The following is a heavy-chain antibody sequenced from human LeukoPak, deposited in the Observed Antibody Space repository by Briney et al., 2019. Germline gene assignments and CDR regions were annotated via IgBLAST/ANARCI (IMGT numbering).Heavy chain of an antibody. J-gene: IGHJ4*02. Sequence: SETLPLTCTVSGGSISSSSNYWGWIRQPPGKGLEWIGSIYYSGSTYYNPSLKSRVTISVDTSKNQFSLKLSSVTAADTAVYYCARDDIITGTTGYFDYWGQGTLVTVSS. CDR3: ARDDIITGTTGYFDY. CDR2: IYYSGST. V-gene: IGHV4-39*07. D-gene: IGHD1-14*01. CDR1: GGSISSSSNY.